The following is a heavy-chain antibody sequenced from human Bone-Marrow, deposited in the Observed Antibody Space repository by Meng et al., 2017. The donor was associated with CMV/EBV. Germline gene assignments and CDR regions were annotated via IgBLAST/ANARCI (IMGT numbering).Heavy chain of an antibody. CDR1: GFTFSSYW. CDR3: ARRPGYFDY. V-gene: IGHV3-7*01. CDR2: IKQDGSEK. J-gene: IGHJ4*02. Sequence: GESLKISCAASGFTFSSYWMSWVRQAPGKGPEWVANIKQDGSEKYYVDSVKGRFTISRDNAKNPLYLQMNSLGAEDTAVYYCARRPGYFDYWGQGTLVTVSS. D-gene: IGHD1-1*01.